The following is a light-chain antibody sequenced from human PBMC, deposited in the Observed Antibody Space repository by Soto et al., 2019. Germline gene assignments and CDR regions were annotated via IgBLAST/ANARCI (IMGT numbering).Light chain of an antibody. CDR1: QSVRSN. CDR2: GAF. CDR3: QPYNDWPLT. J-gene: IGKJ1*01. Sequence: EIVMTQSPVTLSVSPGERATLSCRASQSVRSNLAWYQQKPGQAPSLLIYGAFTRATGIPTRFSGTGSGTEFTLTISSLQSEDFALYYCQPYNDWPLTFGQGTKVEV. V-gene: IGKV3-15*01.